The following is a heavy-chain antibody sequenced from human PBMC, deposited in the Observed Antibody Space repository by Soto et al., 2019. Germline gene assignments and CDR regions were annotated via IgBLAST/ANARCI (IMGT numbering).Heavy chain of an antibody. Sequence: GGSLRLSCAASGFSFSTYSMNWVRQAPGKGLEWVSFISSWSSYTYFAESVKGRFTISRDNAKKSLYLQMNSLRAEDTAVYYCAGNVDITFVPPGGFDPWGQGTLVTVSS. D-gene: IGHD5-12*01. CDR1: GFSFSTYS. V-gene: IGHV3-21*01. CDR2: ISSWSSYT. CDR3: AGNVDITFVPPGGFDP. J-gene: IGHJ5*02.